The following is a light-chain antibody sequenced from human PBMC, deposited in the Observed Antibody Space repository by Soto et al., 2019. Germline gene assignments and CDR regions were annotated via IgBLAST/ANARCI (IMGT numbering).Light chain of an antibody. CDR3: QHYNNWPPWT. Sequence: EVVMTQTPATLSVSPGERATLSCRASQSVSTNLAWYQQKPGQAPRLLIYGASTRATGIPARFSGSGSGTDFTLTISSLQSEDFAVYYCQHYNNWPPWTVGHGTKVEIK. CDR2: GAS. J-gene: IGKJ1*01. CDR1: QSVSTN. V-gene: IGKV3-15*01.